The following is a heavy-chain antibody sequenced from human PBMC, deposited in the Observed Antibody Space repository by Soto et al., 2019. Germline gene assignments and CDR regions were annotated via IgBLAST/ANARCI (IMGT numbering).Heavy chain of an antibody. CDR2: ISYDGSNK. CDR1: GFTFSSYG. Sequence: QVQLVESGGGVVQPGRSLRLSCAASGFTFSSYGMHWVRQAPGKGLEWVAVISYDGSNKYYADCVKGRFTISRDNSKNTLYLQMNSLRAEDTAVYYCAKDPHVQQHHGAFDIWGQGTMVTVSS. J-gene: IGHJ3*02. V-gene: IGHV3-30*18. CDR3: AKDPHVQQHHGAFDI. D-gene: IGHD6-13*01.